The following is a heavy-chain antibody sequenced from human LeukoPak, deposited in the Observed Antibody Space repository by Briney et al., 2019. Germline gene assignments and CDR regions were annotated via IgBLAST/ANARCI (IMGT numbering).Heavy chain of an antibody. Sequence: PGGSLRLSCAVSGFTFADYAMHWVRQAPGRGLEWVSLISWDSGTTYYADSVKGRFTISRDNAKNSLYLQMNSLRAEDTAVYYCAKDPYYGSGSYYIDRIIWGQGTMVTVSS. J-gene: IGHJ3*02. CDR3: AKDPYYGSGSYYIDRII. CDR1: GFTFADYA. D-gene: IGHD3-10*01. CDR2: ISWDSGTT. V-gene: IGHV3-43D*03.